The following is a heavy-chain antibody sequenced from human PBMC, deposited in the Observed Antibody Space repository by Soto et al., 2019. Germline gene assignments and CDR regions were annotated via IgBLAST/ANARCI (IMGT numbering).Heavy chain of an antibody. Sequence: QVQLVESGGGVVQPGRSLRLSCAASGFTFSSYAMHWVRQAPGKGLEWVAVISYDGSNKYYADSVKGRFTISRDNSKNTLYLQMNSLRAEDTAVYYCARDSMVRGAPTNRFCYYYYGMDVWGQGTTVTVSS. CDR2: ISYDGSNK. V-gene: IGHV3-30-3*01. D-gene: IGHD3-10*01. J-gene: IGHJ6*02. CDR3: ARDSMVRGAPTNRFCYYYYGMDV. CDR1: GFTFSSYA.